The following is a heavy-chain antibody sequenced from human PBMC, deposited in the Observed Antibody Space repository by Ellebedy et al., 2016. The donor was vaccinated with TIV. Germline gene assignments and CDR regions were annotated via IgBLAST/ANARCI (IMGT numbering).Heavy chain of an antibody. J-gene: IGHJ3*01. CDR1: GTSVSSYY. D-gene: IGHD3/OR15-3a*01. CDR2: VFYSGSA. CDR3: AKHVCRYSILGLVLCSRASGDVFDV. Sequence: MPSETLSLTCSVPGTSVSSYYWSWIRQSPGKGLEWIGNVFYSGSATYNPSLKGRVTMSFHKSRTEFSLNVTSVTAADTAVYYCAKHVCRYSILGLVLCSRASGDVFDVWGQGTMVTVST. V-gene: IGHV4-59*08.